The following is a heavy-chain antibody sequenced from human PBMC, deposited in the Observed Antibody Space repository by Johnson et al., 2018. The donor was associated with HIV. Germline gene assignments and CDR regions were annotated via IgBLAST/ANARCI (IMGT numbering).Heavy chain of an antibody. V-gene: IGHV3-11*04. CDR1: GFTFSDYY. CDR2: ISSSGSTI. CDR3: ARVDPIRRAIDAFDI. Sequence: QMLLVESGGGLVKPGGSLRLSCAASGFTFSDYYMSWIRQAPGKGLEWVSYISSSGSTIYYANSVKGRFTISRDNAKNSLYLQLNSLRAEDTAVYYCARVDPIRRAIDAFDIWGQGTMVTVSS. J-gene: IGHJ3*02.